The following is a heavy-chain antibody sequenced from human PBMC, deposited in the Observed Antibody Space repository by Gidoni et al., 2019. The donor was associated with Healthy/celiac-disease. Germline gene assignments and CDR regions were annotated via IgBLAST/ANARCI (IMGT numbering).Heavy chain of an antibody. CDR3: ARGFCSSTSCYPHYYYYGMDV. CDR2: IIPIFGTA. Sequence: QVQLVQSGAEVKKPGSSVKVSCKASGGPFISYALRRVRQAPGQGLEWMGGIIPIFGTANYAQKFQGRVTITADESTSTAYMELSSLRSEDTAVYYCARGFCSSTSCYPHYYYYGMDVWGQGTTVTVSS. CDR1: GGPFISYA. V-gene: IGHV1-69*01. J-gene: IGHJ6*02. D-gene: IGHD2-2*01.